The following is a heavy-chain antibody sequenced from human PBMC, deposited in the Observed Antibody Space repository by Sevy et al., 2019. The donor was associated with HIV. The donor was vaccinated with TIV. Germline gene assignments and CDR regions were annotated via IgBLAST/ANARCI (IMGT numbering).Heavy chain of an antibody. CDR3: LKDQENNYYYGSGTYFDP. Sequence: GGSLRLSCSASGFTFSSYALYWVRQAPGKKMEYVSVISTNGNSAYYADSVKGRFTISRDNSKNTLYLQMRSLRPEDTAMYYCLKDQENNYYYGSGTYFDPWGQVTLVTVSS. CDR2: ISTNGNSA. J-gene: IGHJ5*02. D-gene: IGHD3-10*01. CDR1: GFTFSSYA. V-gene: IGHV3-64D*06.